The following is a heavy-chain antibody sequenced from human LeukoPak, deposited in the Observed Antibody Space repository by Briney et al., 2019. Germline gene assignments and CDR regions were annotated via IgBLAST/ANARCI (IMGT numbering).Heavy chain of an antibody. Sequence: GGSLRFSCAASGFTFSSYAMSWVRQAPGKGLEWVSAISGSGGSTYYADSVKGPFTISRDNSKNTLYLQMNSLRAEDTAVYYCAKDLVVVAATSFDYWGQGTLVTVSS. V-gene: IGHV3-23*01. J-gene: IGHJ4*02. CDR3: AKDLVVVAATSFDY. CDR1: GFTFSSYA. CDR2: ISGSGGST. D-gene: IGHD2-15*01.